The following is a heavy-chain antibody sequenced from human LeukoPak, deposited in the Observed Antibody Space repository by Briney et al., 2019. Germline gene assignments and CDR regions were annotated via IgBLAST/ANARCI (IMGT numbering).Heavy chain of an antibody. D-gene: IGHD2-21*02. CDR1: GYTFTGYY. V-gene: IGHV1-2*02. CDR2: INPNSGGT. CDR3: ARGGSCNSASGGVCSHLLIA. Sequence: ASVTVSCKASGYTFTGYYMHWVRQAPGQGLEWMGWINPNSGGTNYAQKFQGRVTMTRDTSISTAYMELSRLRSDDTAVYYCARGGSCNSASGGVCSHLLIAWGQGTLVTVSS. J-gene: IGHJ5*02.